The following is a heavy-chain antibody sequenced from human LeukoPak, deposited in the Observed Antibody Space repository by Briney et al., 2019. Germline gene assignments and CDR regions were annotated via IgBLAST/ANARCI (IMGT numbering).Heavy chain of an antibody. CDR2: INAGNGNT. V-gene: IGHV1-3*01. CDR3: ARGRWSATTATYYLDF. J-gene: IGHJ4*02. D-gene: IGHD5-24*01. Sequence: ASVKVSCKASGGAFISYAINWVRQAPGQRLEWMGWINAGNGNTKYSQKFQGRVTITRDTSASTAYMELSSLTSEDTAVYYCARGRWSATTATYYLDFWGQGTLVTVSS. CDR1: GGAFISYA.